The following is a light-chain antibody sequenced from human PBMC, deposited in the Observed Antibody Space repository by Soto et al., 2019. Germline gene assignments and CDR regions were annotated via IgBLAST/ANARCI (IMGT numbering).Light chain of an antibody. CDR3: CSYAGTYTFGV. J-gene: IGLJ3*02. CDR1: TSDIGAYNY. Sequence: QSVLTQPRSVSGSPGQSVTISCTGTTSDIGAYNYVSWYQQHPGKAPTFLIYDVSKRASGVPDRFSGSKSGNTASLTISGLQAEDEAHYYCCSYAGTYTFGVFGGGTKLTVL. V-gene: IGLV2-11*01. CDR2: DVS.